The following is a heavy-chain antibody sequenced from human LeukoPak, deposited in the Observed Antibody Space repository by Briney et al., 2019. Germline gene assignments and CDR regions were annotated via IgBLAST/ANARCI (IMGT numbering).Heavy chain of an antibody. CDR1: GYTFTNYG. CDR3: VRDIALIAAAGYYFDH. D-gene: IGHD6-13*01. CDR2: ISAHNGQT. J-gene: IGHJ4*02. V-gene: IGHV1-18*01. Sequence: ASVKVSCKASGYTFTNYGISWVRQAPGQGREWVGWISAHNGQTIDTPSLQGRVTMTTDTSTNTAYMQLTGLTSGDTAVYYCVRDIALIAAAGYYFDHWGQGTQVTVSS.